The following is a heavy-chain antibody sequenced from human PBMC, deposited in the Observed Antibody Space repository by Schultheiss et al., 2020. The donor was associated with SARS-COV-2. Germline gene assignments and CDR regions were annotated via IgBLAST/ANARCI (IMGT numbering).Heavy chain of an antibody. Sequence: GGSLRLSCAASRFTFSDYYMSWIRQAPGKGLEWVSYISSSSSYTDYADSVKGRFTISRDNAKNSLYLQMNSLRAEDTAVYYCAREGNYYDSSGYYRWWGQGTLVTVSS. V-gene: IGHV3-11*06. J-gene: IGHJ4*02. CDR1: RFTFSDYY. CDR2: ISSSSSYT. D-gene: IGHD3-22*01. CDR3: AREGNYYDSSGYYRW.